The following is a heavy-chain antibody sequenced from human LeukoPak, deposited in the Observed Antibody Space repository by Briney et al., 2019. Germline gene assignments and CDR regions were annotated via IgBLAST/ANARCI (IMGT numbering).Heavy chain of an antibody. CDR3: ARVGSYSGDYYGMDV. Sequence: ASVRVSCKASGYTFTSYYMHWVRQAPGQGLEWMGIINPSGGSTSYAQKFQGRVTMTRDASTSTVYMELSSLRSEDTAVYYCARVGSYSGDYYGMDVWGQGTTVTVSS. J-gene: IGHJ6*02. CDR1: GYTFTSYY. V-gene: IGHV1-46*01. CDR2: INPSGGST. D-gene: IGHD1-26*01.